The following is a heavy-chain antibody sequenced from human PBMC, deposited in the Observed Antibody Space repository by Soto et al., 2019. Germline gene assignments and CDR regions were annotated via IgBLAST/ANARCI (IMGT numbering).Heavy chain of an antibody. CDR2: ISSSGSTI. J-gene: IGHJ3*02. CDR3: AAPTGRILDAVDI. Sequence: GGSLRLSCAASGFTFSSYEMTWVRQAAGKGLEWVSYISSSGSTIYYADSVKGRFTISRDNAKNSLYLQMNSLRAEDTAVYYCAAPTGRILDAVDIWGQGTMVNVSS. CDR1: GFTFSSYE. V-gene: IGHV3-48*03.